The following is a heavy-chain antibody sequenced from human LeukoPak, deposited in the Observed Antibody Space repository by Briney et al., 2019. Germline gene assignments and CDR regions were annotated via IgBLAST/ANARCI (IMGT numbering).Heavy chain of an antibody. CDR2: IYPGDSDT. Sequence: GESLKISCKGSGFNFGNYWIGWVRQMPGKGLEWMGIIYPGDSDTRYSPSFQGRVTMSVDKSNSTAYLQWSTLRASDTAMYYCARLGGYNFRYFEDWGQGTLVTVSS. V-gene: IGHV5-51*01. D-gene: IGHD5-24*01. CDR3: ARLGGYNFRYFED. J-gene: IGHJ1*01. CDR1: GFNFGNYW.